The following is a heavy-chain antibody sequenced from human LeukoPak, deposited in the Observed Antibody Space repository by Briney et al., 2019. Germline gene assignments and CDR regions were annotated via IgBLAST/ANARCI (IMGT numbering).Heavy chain of an antibody. CDR1: GGSISSHY. CDR2: IYYSGST. D-gene: IGHD1-20*01. CDR3: ARNYNWDRGNWFDP. Sequence: SETLSLTCTVSGGSISSHYWSWIRQPPGKGLEWLGYIYYSGSTNYNPSLKSRVTISVDTSKNQFSLKLSSVTAADTAVYYCARNYNWDRGNWFDPWGQGTLVTVSS. V-gene: IGHV4-59*11. J-gene: IGHJ5*02.